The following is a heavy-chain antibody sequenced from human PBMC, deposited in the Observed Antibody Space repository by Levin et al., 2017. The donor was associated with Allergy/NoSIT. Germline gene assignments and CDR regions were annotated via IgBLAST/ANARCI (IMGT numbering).Heavy chain of an antibody. D-gene: IGHD3-22*01. Sequence: SETLSLTCTVSGGSISSYYWSWIRQPPGKGLEWIGHIYYSGSTNYNPSLKSRVTISVDTSKNQFSLKLSSVTAADTAVYYCARVYYDSSGLFDYWGQGTLVTVSS. J-gene: IGHJ4*02. CDR2: IYYSGST. CDR1: GGSISSYY. CDR3: ARVYYDSSGLFDY. V-gene: IGHV4-59*01.